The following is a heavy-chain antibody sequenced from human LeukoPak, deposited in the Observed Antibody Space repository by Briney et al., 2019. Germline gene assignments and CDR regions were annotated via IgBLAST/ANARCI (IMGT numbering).Heavy chain of an antibody. CDR1: GFTFSSYS. D-gene: IGHD5-12*01. CDR3: ARDLSTGYVGDY. J-gene: IGHJ4*02. CDR2: ISSSSSYI. Sequence: GGSLRLSCAASGFTFSSYSRNWVRQAPGKGLEWVSSISSSSSYIYYADSVKGRFTISRDNAKNSLYLQMNSLRAEDTAVYYCARDLSTGYVGDYWGQGTLVTVSS. V-gene: IGHV3-21*01.